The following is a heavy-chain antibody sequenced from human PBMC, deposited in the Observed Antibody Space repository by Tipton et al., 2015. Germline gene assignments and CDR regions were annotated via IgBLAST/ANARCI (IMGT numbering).Heavy chain of an antibody. CDR2: IYQGGST. D-gene: IGHD5-12*01. J-gene: IGHJ6*02. Sequence: TLSLTCAVSGDSISSGGFSWSWIRQPPGKGLEWIGYIYQGGSTNYNPSLKSRVTMSVDRSKNQFSLKLTSVTAADTAVYYCARSGYTYGMDVWGQGTTVTVSS. CDR3: ARSGYTYGMDV. CDR1: GDSISSGGFS. V-gene: IGHV4-30-2*01.